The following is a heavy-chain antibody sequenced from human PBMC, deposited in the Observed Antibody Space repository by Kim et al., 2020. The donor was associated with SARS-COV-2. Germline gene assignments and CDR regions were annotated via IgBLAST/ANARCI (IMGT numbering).Heavy chain of an antibody. Sequence: GGSLRLSCAASGFTFSNYAIHWVRQAPGKGLEWVAVISYDGSNKYYADSVKGRFTISRDNSKNTLYLQMNSLRAEDTAVYVCAREPWSRLRGLIYSYYG. D-gene: IGHD3-10*01. CDR3: AREPWSRLRGLIYSYYG. V-gene: IGHV3-30-3*01. J-gene: IGHJ6*01. CDR2: ISYDGSNK. CDR1: GFTFSNYA.